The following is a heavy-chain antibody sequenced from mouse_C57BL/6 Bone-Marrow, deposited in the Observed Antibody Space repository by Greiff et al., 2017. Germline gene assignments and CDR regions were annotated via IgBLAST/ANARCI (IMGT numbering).Heavy chain of an antibody. CDR3: ARESYDGYYAMDD. J-gene: IGHJ4*01. V-gene: IGHV1-69*01. Sequence: QVQLQQPGAELVLPGASVKLSCKASGYTFTSYWMHWVKQRPGQGLEWIGEIDPSDSYTNYNQKFKGKSTLTVDKSSSTAYMQLSSLTSEDSAVYYCARESYDGYYAMDDWGQGTSVTVSS. CDR1: GYTFTSYW. D-gene: IGHD2-3*01. CDR2: IDPSDSYT.